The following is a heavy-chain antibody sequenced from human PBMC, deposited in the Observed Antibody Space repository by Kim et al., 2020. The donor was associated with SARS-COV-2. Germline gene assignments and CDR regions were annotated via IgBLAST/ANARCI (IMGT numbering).Heavy chain of an antibody. CDR1: GYSFTSYW. CDR2: IYPGDSDT. CDR3: ARHNRWYSGSYYFDY. V-gene: IGHV5-51*01. Sequence: GESLKISCKGSGYSFTSYWIGWVRQMPGKGLEWMGIIYPGDSDTRYSPSFQGQVTIPADKSISTAYLQWSSLKASDTAMYYCARHNRWYSGSYYFDYWGQGTLVTVSS. D-gene: IGHD1-26*01. J-gene: IGHJ4*02.